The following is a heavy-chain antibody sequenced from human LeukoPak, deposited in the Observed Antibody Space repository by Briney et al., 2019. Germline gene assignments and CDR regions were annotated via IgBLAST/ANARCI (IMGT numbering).Heavy chain of an antibody. CDR3: ARDQGYDYVWGSNRYVY. CDR2: ISGGGGST. J-gene: IGHJ4*02. D-gene: IGHD3-16*02. Sequence: GGSLRLSCAASGFTFNSHAMSWVRQAPGKGLEWVSAISGGGGSTNHADFVKGRFTISRDNSKNTLSLQMNSLRVEDTAVYYCARDQGYDYVWGSNRYVYWGQGTLVTVSS. CDR1: GFTFNSHA. V-gene: IGHV3-23*01.